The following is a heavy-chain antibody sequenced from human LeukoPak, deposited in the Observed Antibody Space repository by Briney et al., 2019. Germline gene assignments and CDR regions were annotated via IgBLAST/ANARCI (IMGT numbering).Heavy chain of an antibody. CDR3: ATTGYSYGIDY. CDR1: GYSFTTHW. J-gene: IGHJ4*02. D-gene: IGHD5-18*01. CDR2: IYPGDSDT. Sequence: GESLKISCQGSGYSFTTHWIAWVRQMPGKGLEWMGIIYPGDSDTRYSPSFQGQVTISADKSISTAYLQWSSLKASDTAMYYCATTGYSYGIDYWGQGTLVTVSS. V-gene: IGHV5-51*01.